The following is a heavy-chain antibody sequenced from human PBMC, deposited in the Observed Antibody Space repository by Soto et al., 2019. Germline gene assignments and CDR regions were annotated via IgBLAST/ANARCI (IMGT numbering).Heavy chain of an antibody. D-gene: IGHD3-10*01. V-gene: IGHV3-30-3*01. CDR3: AREWSTSGDLDY. CDR1: GFTFSSHS. CDR2: ISYDGRIK. Sequence: QVQLVESGGGVVQPGRSLRLSCAASGFTFSSHSIQWVRQAPGKGLEWVAVISYDGRIKYYADSVKGRFTISRDNSKNTAYLQMNSLRAEDKAVFYCAREWSTSGDLDYWGQGTLVIVSS. J-gene: IGHJ4*02.